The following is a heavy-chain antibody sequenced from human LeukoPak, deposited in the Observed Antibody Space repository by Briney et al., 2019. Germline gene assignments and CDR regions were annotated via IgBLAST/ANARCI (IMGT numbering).Heavy chain of an antibody. J-gene: IGHJ4*02. V-gene: IGHV1-46*01. Sequence: ASVKVSRKASGYTFTSYYMHWVRQAPGQGLEWMGIINPSGGGTSYAQKFQGRVTMTRDMSTSTVYMELSSLRSEDTAVYYCARDLDKAVEGVDYWGQGTLVTVSS. CDR3: ARDLDKAVEGVDY. CDR2: INPSGGGT. D-gene: IGHD2-2*03. CDR1: GYTFTSYY.